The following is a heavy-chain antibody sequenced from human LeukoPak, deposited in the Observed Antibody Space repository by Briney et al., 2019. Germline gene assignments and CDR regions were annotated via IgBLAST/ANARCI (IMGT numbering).Heavy chain of an antibody. Sequence: GGSLRLSCAASGFTFSSYSMNWVRQAPGKGLEWVSSISSSSTYIYYANSVRGRFTISRDNAKNSLYLQMNSLRAEDTAVYYCASGRGEAVAGLSFDYWGQGTLVTVSS. D-gene: IGHD6-19*01. CDR3: ASGRGEAVAGLSFDY. CDR1: GFTFSSYS. CDR2: ISSSSTYI. V-gene: IGHV3-21*04. J-gene: IGHJ4*02.